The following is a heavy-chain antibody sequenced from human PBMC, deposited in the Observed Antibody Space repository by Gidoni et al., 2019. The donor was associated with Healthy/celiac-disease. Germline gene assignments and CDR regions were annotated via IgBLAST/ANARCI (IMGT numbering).Heavy chain of an antibody. D-gene: IGHD3-9*01. CDR1: GFTCSSYA. CDR2: ISGSGGST. V-gene: IGHV3-23*01. Sequence: EVQLLESGGGLGQPGGSLRLSCAASGFTCSSYAMSWVRQAPGQGLDWVPAISGSGGSTYYADSVKGRFTISRDNSKNTLYLQMNSLRAEDTAVYYCAKDRESRYFDWLLSYYYYGMDVWGQGTTVTVSS. CDR3: AKDRESRYFDWLLSYYYYGMDV. J-gene: IGHJ6*02.